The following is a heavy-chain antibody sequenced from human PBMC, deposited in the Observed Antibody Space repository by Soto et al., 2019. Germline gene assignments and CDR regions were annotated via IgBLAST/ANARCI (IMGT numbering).Heavy chain of an antibody. CDR2: IKQDESEK. CDR1: GFTFSSYW. Sequence: GGSLRLSCAGSGFTFSSYWMTWVRRAPGKGLEWVANIKQDESEKYYVDSVMGRFTISRDNAKNTLYLQMNGLRAEDTAVYYCATVFDLWGQGTLVTVSS. J-gene: IGHJ5*02. CDR3: ATVFDL. V-gene: IGHV3-7*04.